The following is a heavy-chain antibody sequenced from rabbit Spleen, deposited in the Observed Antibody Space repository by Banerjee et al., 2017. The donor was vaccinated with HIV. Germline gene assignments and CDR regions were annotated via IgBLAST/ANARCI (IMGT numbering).Heavy chain of an antibody. CDR3: ARDLDAVIGWNFGW. D-gene: IGHD1-1*01. CDR2: IYSTLYYT. J-gene: IGHJ4*01. CDR1: GFVFNSFYY. V-gene: IGHV1S45*01. Sequence: QEPLGESGGGLVQPEGSLTLTCTASGFVFNSFYYMCWVRQAPGKGLEWIGYIYSTLYYTYYATWAKGRFTISKTSSTTVTLQMTSLTAADTATYFCARDLDAVIGWNFGWWGPGTLVTVS.